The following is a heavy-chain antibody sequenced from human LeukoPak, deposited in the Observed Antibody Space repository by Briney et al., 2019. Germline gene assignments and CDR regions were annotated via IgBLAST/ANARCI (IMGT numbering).Heavy chain of an antibody. V-gene: IGHV4-59*08. J-gene: IGHJ6*02. CDR2: IYYSGST. CDR1: GGSISSYY. D-gene: IGHD3-3*01. Sequence: SETLSLTCTVSGGSISSYYWSWIRQPPGKGLEWIGYIYYSGSTNYNPSLKSRVTISVDTSKNQFSLKLSSVTAADTAVYYCARYGFWSGYHYGMDVWGQGTTVTVSS. CDR3: ARYGFWSGYHYGMDV.